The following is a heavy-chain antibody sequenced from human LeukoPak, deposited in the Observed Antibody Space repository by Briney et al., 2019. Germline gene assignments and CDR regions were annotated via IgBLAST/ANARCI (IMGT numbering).Heavy chain of an antibody. J-gene: IGHJ4*02. Sequence: PSETLSLTCTVSSGSIGSAALYWGWIRQSPGKGLEWIGSVHYTRSYSGTTYYNPSLESRVTVSTDRSKTLCSLKLTSVTAADTAVYYCVAEEYGTGSYYESAFWGKGALVTVSS. V-gene: IGHV4-39*01. D-gene: IGHD3-10*01. CDR2: VHYTRSYSGTT. CDR3: VAEEYGTGSYYESAF. CDR1: SGSIGSAALY.